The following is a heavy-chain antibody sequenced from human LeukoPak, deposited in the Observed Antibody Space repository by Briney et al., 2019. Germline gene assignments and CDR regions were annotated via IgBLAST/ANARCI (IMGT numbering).Heavy chain of an antibody. CDR1: GFTFSNYG. CDR3: AKEFTSYTSGWFFQH. J-gene: IGHJ1*01. CDR2: ISYDGRTT. V-gene: IGHV3-30*18. D-gene: IGHD6-13*01. Sequence: QPGRSLRLSCAASGFTFSNYGMQWVRQAPGKGLEWLAVISYDGRTTFYADSVKGRFTISRDNSKNTVDLQMSSQRAEDTAVYYCAKEFTSYTSGWFFQHWGQGTLVTVSS.